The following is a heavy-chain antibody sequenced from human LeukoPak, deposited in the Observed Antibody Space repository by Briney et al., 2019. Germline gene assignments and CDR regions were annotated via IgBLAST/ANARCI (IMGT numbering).Heavy chain of an antibody. Sequence: SETLSLTCTVSGGSISSYYWSWIRQPPGKGLEWIGYMFYSRSTNSNPSLKSRVTMSVDTSKNQFSLKLSSVTAADTAVYYCSKHQATITTILVHRGQGALVCVSS. CDR2: MFYSRST. CDR3: SKHQATITTILVH. J-gene: IGHJ4*02. CDR1: GGSISSYY. V-gene: IGHV4-59*08. D-gene: IGHD4-11*01.